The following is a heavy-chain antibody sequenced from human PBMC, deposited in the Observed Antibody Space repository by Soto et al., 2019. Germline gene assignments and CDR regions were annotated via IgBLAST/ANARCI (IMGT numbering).Heavy chain of an antibody. CDR1: GFTFSTSC. D-gene: IGHD1-1*01. CDR2: TCRYGREL. Sequence: GGSLRLSCAASGFTFSTSCMHWVRHTPGTGLVWVSRTCRYGRELYYADSVKGRFTISRDDAKNTLYLQMDSLRVEDTGIYYCVRGTTAWRGMDYWGQGALVTVSS. CDR3: VRGTTAWRGMDY. J-gene: IGHJ4*02. V-gene: IGHV3-74*01.